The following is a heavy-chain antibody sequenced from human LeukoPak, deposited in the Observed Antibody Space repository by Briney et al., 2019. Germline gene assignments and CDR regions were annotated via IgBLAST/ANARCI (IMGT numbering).Heavy chain of an antibody. CDR2: ISGSGGST. D-gene: IGHD6-19*01. Sequence: GGSLKLSCAASGFTVSSNYMSWVRQAPGKGLEWVSAISGSGGSTYYADSVKGRFTISRDNSKNTLYLQMNSLRAEDTAVYYCAKDLGSGWDHYYYYYMDVWGKGTTVTISS. J-gene: IGHJ6*03. CDR3: AKDLGSGWDHYYYYYMDV. V-gene: IGHV3-23*01. CDR1: GFTVSSNY.